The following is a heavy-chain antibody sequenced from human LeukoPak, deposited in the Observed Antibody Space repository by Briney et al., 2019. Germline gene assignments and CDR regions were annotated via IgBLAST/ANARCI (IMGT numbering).Heavy chain of an antibody. CDR2: IYHSGST. D-gene: IGHD1-1*01. Sequence: KASATLSLTCTVSGYSISSGYYWAWIRQPPGKGLKWIGSIYHSGSTYYNPSLTNRVTISVDTSKNQFSLKLSSVTAADTAVYYWARVISATAKQRDYYMDVWGKGTTVTVSS. CDR3: ARVISATAKQRDYYMDV. V-gene: IGHV4-38-2*02. J-gene: IGHJ6*03. CDR1: GYSISSGYY.